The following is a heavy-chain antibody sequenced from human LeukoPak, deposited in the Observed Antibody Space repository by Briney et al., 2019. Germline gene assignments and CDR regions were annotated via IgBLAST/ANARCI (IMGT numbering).Heavy chain of an antibody. CDR1: GFTFSTYE. J-gene: IGHJ4*02. CDR2: ISSNEITM. V-gene: IGHV3-48*03. CDR3: ARARYCSGGNCYRSFDY. D-gene: IGHD2-15*01. Sequence: PGGSLRLSCAASGFTFSTYEMNWVRQAPGKGLEWVSYISSNEITMYYADSVKGRFTISRDNAKNSLYLQMNSLSAEDTAVYYCARARYCSGGNCYRSFDYWGQGTLVTASS.